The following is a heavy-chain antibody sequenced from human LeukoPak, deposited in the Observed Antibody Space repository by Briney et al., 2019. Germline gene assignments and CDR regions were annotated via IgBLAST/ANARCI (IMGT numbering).Heavy chain of an antibody. CDR2: IYYSGST. Sequence: SETLSLTCTVSGGSISSYYWSWIRQPAGKGLEWIGSIYYSGSTNYNPSLKSRLTISVDTSKNQFSLKLSSVTAADTAVYFCARDALPYYDSSGYYKTHDAFDIWGQGTMVSVSS. V-gene: IGHV4-59*01. D-gene: IGHD3-22*01. CDR3: ARDALPYYDSSGYYKTHDAFDI. CDR1: GGSISSYY. J-gene: IGHJ3*02.